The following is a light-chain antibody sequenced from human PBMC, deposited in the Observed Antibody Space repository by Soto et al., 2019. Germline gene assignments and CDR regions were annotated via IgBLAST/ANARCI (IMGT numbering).Light chain of an antibody. Sequence: QSVLTQPPSVSGAPGQRVTISCTGSSSNIGAGYDVHWYQQLPGTAPKLLIYDNSNRPSGVPDRFSGSKSGTSASLAITGLQAEDEADYSCQSYDSSRSVLYVFGTGTKVTVL. V-gene: IGLV1-40*01. J-gene: IGLJ1*01. CDR3: QSYDSSRSVLYV. CDR2: DNS. CDR1: SSNIGAGYD.